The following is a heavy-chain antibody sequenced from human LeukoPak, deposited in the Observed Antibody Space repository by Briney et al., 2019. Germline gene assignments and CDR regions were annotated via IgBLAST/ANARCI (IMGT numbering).Heavy chain of an antibody. D-gene: IGHD2-2*01. Sequence: ASVKVSCKASGYTFTGYYMHWVRQAPGQGLEWMGRINPNSGGTNYAQKFQGRVTMTRDTSISTAYMELSRLRSDDTAVYYCARGVRVVIVPATRNWFDPWGQGTLVTVSS. V-gene: IGHV1-2*06. CDR3: ARGVRVVIVPATRNWFDP. CDR2: INPNSGGT. CDR1: GYTFTGYY. J-gene: IGHJ5*02.